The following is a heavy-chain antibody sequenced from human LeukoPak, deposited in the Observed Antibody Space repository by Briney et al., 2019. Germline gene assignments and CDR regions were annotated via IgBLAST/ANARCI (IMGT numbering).Heavy chain of an antibody. CDR3: ARRGYYDSSGNDDAFDI. CDR2: ISAYNGNT. D-gene: IGHD3-22*01. V-gene: IGHV1-18*01. CDR1: GYTFTSYG. Sequence: ASVKVSCKASGYTFTSYGISWVRQAPGQGLEWMGWISAYNGNTNSAQKLQGRVTMTTDTSTSTAYMELRSLRSDDTAVYYCARRGYYDSSGNDDAFDIWGQGTMVTVSS. J-gene: IGHJ3*02.